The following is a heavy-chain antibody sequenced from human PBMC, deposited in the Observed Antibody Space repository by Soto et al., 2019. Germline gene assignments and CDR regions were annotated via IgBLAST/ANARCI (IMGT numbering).Heavy chain of an antibody. D-gene: IGHD3-16*01. CDR1: GFKFSNYA. CDR3: AKDRRAGGNSAFYFDF. J-gene: IGHJ4*02. Sequence: SCAASGFKFSNYAMSWVRQAPGKGLEWVSLISATGGGTYYADSVKGRFTISRDNSHNTLYLQVHSLTAEDTAVYYCAKDRRAGGNSAFYFDFWGQGAQVTVS. CDR2: ISATGGGT. V-gene: IGHV3-23*01.